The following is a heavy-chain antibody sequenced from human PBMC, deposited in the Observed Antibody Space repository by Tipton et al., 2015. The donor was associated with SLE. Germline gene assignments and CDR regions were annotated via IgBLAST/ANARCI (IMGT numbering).Heavy chain of an antibody. CDR3: ARPDSYCSGGSCSSNSYFDY. CDR2: IYYSGRT. CDR1: GGSISSSSYY. Sequence: TLSLTCTVSGGSISSSSYYWGWIRQPPGKGLEWIGTIYYSGRTYYNPSLKGRVTISVDTSKNQFSLKLTSVTAADTAVYYCARPDSYCSGGSCSSNSYFDYWGQGTLVTVSS. D-gene: IGHD2-15*01. V-gene: IGHV4-39*01. J-gene: IGHJ4*02.